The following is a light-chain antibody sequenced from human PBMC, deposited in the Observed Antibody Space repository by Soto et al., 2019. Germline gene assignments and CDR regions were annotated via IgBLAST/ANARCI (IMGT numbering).Light chain of an antibody. CDR1: SSNIGAGYD. CDR3: QSYYSSLSGYVV. J-gene: IGLJ2*01. Sequence: QSVLTQPPSVSGAPGQRVTISCTGSSSNIGAGYDVHWYQQLPGTAPKLLIYGNSNRPSGVPDRFSGSKSGTSASLAITGLQAEDDADYYCQSYYSSLSGYVVFGGGTKVTVL. V-gene: IGLV1-40*01. CDR2: GNS.